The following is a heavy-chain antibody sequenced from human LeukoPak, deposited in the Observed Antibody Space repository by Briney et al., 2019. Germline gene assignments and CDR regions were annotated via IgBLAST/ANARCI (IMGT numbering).Heavy chain of an antibody. D-gene: IGHD3-3*01. J-gene: IGHJ4*02. CDR1: GFNFASNW. CDR3: AKESNTYYDFWSGLYYFDY. V-gene: IGHV3-23*01. CDR2: ISGSGGST. Sequence: TGGSLRLSCAASGFNFASNWMHWVRQTPGKGLEWVSAISGSGGSTYYADSVKGRFTISRDNSKNTLYLQMNSLRAEDTAVYYCAKESNTYYDFWSGLYYFDYWGQGTLVTVSS.